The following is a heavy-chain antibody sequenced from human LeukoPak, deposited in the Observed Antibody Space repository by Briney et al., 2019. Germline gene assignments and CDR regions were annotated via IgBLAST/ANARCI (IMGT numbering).Heavy chain of an antibody. CDR1: GYTFISND. J-gene: IGHJ6*04. Sequence: ASVKVSCKASGYTFISNDINWVRQAPGQGLEWMGWMSPNSGNTGYAQKFQGRATMTRNTSISTAYMELSSLRYDDTAVYYCARADYYDSWSGPMDVWGKGTTVTVSS. D-gene: IGHD3-3*01. CDR3: ARADYYDSWSGPMDV. CDR2: MSPNSGNT. V-gene: IGHV1-8*01.